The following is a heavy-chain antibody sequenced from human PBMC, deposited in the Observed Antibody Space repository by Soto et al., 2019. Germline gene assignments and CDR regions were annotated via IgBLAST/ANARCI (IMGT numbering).Heavy chain of an antibody. D-gene: IGHD6-6*01. CDR2: VWYDGSNG. J-gene: IGHJ6*02. CDR1: GFIFSNFG. V-gene: IGHV3-33*08. CDR3: ARDPRTARASAMDV. Sequence: GGSLRLCCAASGFIFSNFGMHWVRQAPGKGLEWVAGVWYDGSNGVPADSVKGRFTISRDNSKNTLYLQMTSLRAEDTAVYYCARDPRTARASAMDVWGQGTTVTVSS.